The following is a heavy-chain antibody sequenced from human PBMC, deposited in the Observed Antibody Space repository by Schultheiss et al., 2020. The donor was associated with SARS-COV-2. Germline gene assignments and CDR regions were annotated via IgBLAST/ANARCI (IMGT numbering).Heavy chain of an antibody. CDR2: ISSNGTNK. D-gene: IGHD4-17*01. CDR1: GFTFSSYA. CDR3: ASFRTTVTH. J-gene: IGHJ4*02. V-gene: IGHV3-30-3*01. Sequence: GGSLRLSCAASGFTFSSYAMHWVRQAPGKGLEWVAVISSNGTNKSYADSVKGRFTISRDKSKTTLYLQMDSLRADDTAVYFCASFRTTVTHWGQGTLVTVSS.